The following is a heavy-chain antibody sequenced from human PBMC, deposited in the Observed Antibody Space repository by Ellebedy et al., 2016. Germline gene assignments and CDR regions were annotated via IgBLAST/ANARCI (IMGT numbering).Heavy chain of an antibody. D-gene: IGHD1-20*01. Sequence: GESLKISCAASGFTFSSYGMHWVRQAPGKGLEWVAVIWYDGSNKYYADSVKGRFTISRDNSKNTLYLQMNSLRAEDTAVYYCARGYGITGIFYGMDAWGQGTTVTVSS. CDR3: ARGYGITGIFYGMDA. J-gene: IGHJ6*02. V-gene: IGHV3-33*08. CDR2: IWYDGSNK. CDR1: GFTFSSYG.